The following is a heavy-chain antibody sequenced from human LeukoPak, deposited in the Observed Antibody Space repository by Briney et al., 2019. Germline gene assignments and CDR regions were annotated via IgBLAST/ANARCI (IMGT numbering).Heavy chain of an antibody. Sequence: GGSLRLSCAASGFTFSDYYMSWIRQAPGKGLEWVSYISSSGSTIYCADSVKGRFTISRDNAKNSLYLQMNSLRAEDTAVYYCAISPSYYDILTGTDWGQGTLVTVSS. J-gene: IGHJ4*02. V-gene: IGHV3-11*01. CDR3: AISPSYYDILTGTD. D-gene: IGHD3-9*01. CDR1: GFTFSDYY. CDR2: ISSSGSTI.